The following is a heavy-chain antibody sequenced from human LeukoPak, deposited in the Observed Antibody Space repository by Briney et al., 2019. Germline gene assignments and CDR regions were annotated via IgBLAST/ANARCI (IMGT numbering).Heavy chain of an antibody. V-gene: IGHV4-34*01. CDR3: ARRLAGSYSDY. J-gene: IGHJ4*02. CDR2: INHSGST. D-gene: IGHD3-10*01. CDR1: GGSFSGYY. Sequence: SETLSLTCAVYGGSFSGYYWSWIRQPPGKGLERIGEINHSGSTNYNPSLKSRVTISVDTSKNQFSLKLSSVTAADTAVYYCARRLAGSYSDYWGQGTLVTVSS.